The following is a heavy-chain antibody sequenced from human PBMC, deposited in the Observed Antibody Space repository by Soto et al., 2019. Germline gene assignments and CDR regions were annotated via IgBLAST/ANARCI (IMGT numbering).Heavy chain of an antibody. CDR2: IIPIFGTA. J-gene: IGHJ6*02. Sequence: QVQLVQSGAEVKKPGSSVKVSCKASGGTFSSYAISWVRQAPGQGLEWMGVIIPIFGTADYAQKFQGRVTMTADESTSTAYMELSSLRSEDTAVYYCACTVSNYYIYGMDGWGPGTTVTVSS. V-gene: IGHV1-69*12. CDR3: ACTVSNYYIYGMDG. D-gene: IGHD2-8*01. CDR1: GGTFSSYA.